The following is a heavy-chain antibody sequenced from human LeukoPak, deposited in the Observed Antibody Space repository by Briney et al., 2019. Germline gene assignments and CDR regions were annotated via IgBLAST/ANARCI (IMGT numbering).Heavy chain of an antibody. Sequence: ASVKVSCKASGGTFSSYAISWVRQAPGQGLEWMRGIIPIFGTANYAQKFQGRVTITADESTSTAYMELSSLRSEDTAVYYCATPPYYYDSSGYYLFDYWGQGTLVTVSS. J-gene: IGHJ4*02. CDR1: GGTFSSYA. D-gene: IGHD3-22*01. V-gene: IGHV1-69*13. CDR2: IIPIFGTA. CDR3: ATPPYYYDSSGYYLFDY.